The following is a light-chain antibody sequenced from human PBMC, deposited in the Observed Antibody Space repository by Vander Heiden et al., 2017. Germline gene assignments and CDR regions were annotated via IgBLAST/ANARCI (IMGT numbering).Light chain of an antibody. CDR3: QSYDSSLSGSWV. CDR2: GNS. J-gene: IGLJ3*02. V-gene: IGLV1-40*01. CDR1: SSNIGAGYD. Sequence: QSVLTQPPSVSGAPGQRVTISCTGSSSNIGAGYDVHWSQQLPRTAPKLLIFGNSNRPSGVPDRFSGSNSGTSAPLAITGLQAEDEADYYCQSYDSSLSGSWVFGGGTKLTVL.